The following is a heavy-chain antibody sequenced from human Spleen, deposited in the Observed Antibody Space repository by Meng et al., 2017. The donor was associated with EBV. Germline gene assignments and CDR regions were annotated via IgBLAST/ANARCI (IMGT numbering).Heavy chain of an antibody. CDR3: ARMYILTGYWTSLET. CDR2: IDPYNGDT. Sequence: QVHLGQSGAEVKKPGASVKVSCQASGYTFSTYGITWVRQAPGQGLEWMGWIDPYNGDTKFAQKFQGRVTMTTDTSTSTAYMEVRSLRSDDTAIYYCARMYILTGYWTSLETWGQGTLVTVSS. V-gene: IGHV1-18*01. D-gene: IGHD3-9*01. CDR1: GYTFSTYG. J-gene: IGHJ5*02.